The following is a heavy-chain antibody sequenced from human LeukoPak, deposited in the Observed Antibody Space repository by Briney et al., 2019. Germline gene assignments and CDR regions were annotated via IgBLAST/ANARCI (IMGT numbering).Heavy chain of an antibody. Sequence: PGGSLRLSCAASGFTFSSYSMNWVRQAPGKGLEWASYISSSSSTIYYADSVKGRFTISRDNAKNSLYLQMNSLRAEDTAVYYCARDSIAAPLDYWGQGTLVTVSS. CDR2: ISSSSSTI. V-gene: IGHV3-48*01. CDR3: ARDSIAAPLDY. D-gene: IGHD6-6*01. CDR1: GFTFSSYS. J-gene: IGHJ4*02.